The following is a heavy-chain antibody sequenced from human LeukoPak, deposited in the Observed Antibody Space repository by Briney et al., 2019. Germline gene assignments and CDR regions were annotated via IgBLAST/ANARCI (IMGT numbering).Heavy chain of an antibody. J-gene: IGHJ4*02. V-gene: IGHV3-7*01. Sequence: GGSLRLSCAASGFTFSDYYMSWVRQAPGKGLEWVANIKQDGSEKYYVDSVKGRFTISRDNAKNSLYLQMNSLRAEDTAVYYCASDIVVVTAIPDEGYFDYWGQGTLVTVSS. CDR2: IKQDGSEK. CDR3: ASDIVVVTAIPDEGYFDY. D-gene: IGHD2-21*02. CDR1: GFTFSDYY.